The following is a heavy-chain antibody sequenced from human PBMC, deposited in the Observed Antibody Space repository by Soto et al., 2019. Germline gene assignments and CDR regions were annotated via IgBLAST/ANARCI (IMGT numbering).Heavy chain of an antibody. CDR1: GFTFSSYT. CDR2: ISSSGTYT. J-gene: IGHJ3*02. Sequence: EVQLVESGGGLVKPGGSLRLSCAASGFTFSSYTMNWVRQAPGKGLEWVSFISSSGTYTYYADSLKGRFTISRDNAKDSLYRQMNSLRAEDTAVYYCAREKGDTFDIWGQGTMVTVSS. V-gene: IGHV3-21*01. CDR3: AREKGDTFDI.